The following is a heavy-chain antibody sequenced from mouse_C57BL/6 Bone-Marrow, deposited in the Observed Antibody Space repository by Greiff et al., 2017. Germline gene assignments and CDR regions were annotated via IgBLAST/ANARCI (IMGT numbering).Heavy chain of an antibody. CDR1: GYSFTDYN. J-gene: IGHJ3*01. CDR2: INPNYGTT. V-gene: IGHV1-39*01. D-gene: IGHD2-3*01. Sequence: VQLKQSGPELVKPGASVKISCKASGYSFTDYNLNWLKQSNGKSLEWIGVINPNYGTTSYNQKFKGKATLTVDQSSSTAYMQLNSLTSEDSAVYYGAKEGHDGYYVGCAYWGQGTLVTVSA. CDR3: AKEGHDGYYVGCAY.